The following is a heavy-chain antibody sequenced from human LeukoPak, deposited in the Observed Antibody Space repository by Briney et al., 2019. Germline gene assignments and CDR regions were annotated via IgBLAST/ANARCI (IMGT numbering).Heavy chain of an antibody. V-gene: IGHV1-18*01. Sequence: ASVKVSCKASGYTXTTYGISWVRQAPGQGLEWMAWSSSYKGNTNYAQKLQGRVTMTTETSTSTAYMELRSLRPDDTAVYYCARQHSSGYYSPHYYYGMDVWGQGTTVTVSS. CDR1: GYTXTTYG. CDR2: SSSYKGNT. J-gene: IGHJ6*02. CDR3: ARQHSSGYYSPHYYYGMDV. D-gene: IGHD3-22*01.